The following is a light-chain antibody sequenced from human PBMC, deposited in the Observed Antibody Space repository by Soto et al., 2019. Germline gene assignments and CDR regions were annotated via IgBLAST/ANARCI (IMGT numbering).Light chain of an antibody. CDR3: QQYGSSPRT. CDR1: QSVSSSY. Sequence: EIVLTQSPGTLSLSPGERATLSCRPRQSVSSSYLAWYQQKPGQAPRLLIYGASSRATGIPDRFSGSGSGTDFTLTIYRLEPEDFAVYYCQQYGSSPRTFGQGTKVEIE. J-gene: IGKJ1*01. V-gene: IGKV3-20*01. CDR2: GAS.